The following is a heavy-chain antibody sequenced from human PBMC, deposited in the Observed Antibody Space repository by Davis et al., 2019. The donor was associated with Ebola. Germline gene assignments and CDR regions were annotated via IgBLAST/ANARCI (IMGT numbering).Heavy chain of an antibody. J-gene: IGHJ6*03. V-gene: IGHV4-34*01. CDR3: ARGSDPGVVIRLRVSYMDV. D-gene: IGHD3-3*01. Sequence: SETLSLTCAVYGGSFSGYYWSWIRQPPGKGLEWIGEINHSGSTNYNPSLKSRVTISVDTSKNQFSLKLSSVTAADTAVYYCARGSDPGVVIRLRVSYMDVWGKGTTVTVSS. CDR2: INHSGST. CDR1: GGSFSGYY.